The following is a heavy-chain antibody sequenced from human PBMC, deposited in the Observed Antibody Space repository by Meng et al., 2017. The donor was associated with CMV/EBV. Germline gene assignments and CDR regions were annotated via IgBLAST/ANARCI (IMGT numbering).Heavy chain of an antibody. J-gene: IGHJ6*02. CDR2: ISWDGGST. V-gene: IGHV3-43*01. D-gene: IGHD1-14*01. CDR1: GFTFDGYT. Sequence: GESLKISCAASGFTFDGYTMHWVRQAPGKGLEWVSLISWDGGSTYYADSVKGRFTISRDNSKNSLYLQMNSLRTEDTALYYCAKGARIRRLGYYGMDVWGQGTTVTVSS. CDR3: AKGARIRRLGYYGMDV.